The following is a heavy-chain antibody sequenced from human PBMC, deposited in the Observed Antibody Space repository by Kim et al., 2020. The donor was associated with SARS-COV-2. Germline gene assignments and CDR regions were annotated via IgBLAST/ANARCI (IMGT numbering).Heavy chain of an antibody. CDR3: ARDRGAVDQLYYYGMDV. Sequence: SVKVSCKASGGTFSSYAISWVRQAPGQGLEWMGGIIPIFGTANYAQKFQGRVTITADESTSTAYMELSSLRSEDTAMYYCARDRGAVDQLYYYGMDVWGQGTTVTVSS. CDR1: GGTFSSYA. V-gene: IGHV1-69*13. D-gene: IGHD3-10*01. J-gene: IGHJ6*02. CDR2: IIPIFGTA.